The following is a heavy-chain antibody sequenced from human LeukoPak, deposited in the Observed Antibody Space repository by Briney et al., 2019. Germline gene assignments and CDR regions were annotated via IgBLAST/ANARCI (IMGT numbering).Heavy chain of an antibody. D-gene: IGHD6-13*01. CDR1: GYSFSSYW. CDR2: IYPGDSDT. V-gene: IGHV5-51*01. Sequence: GESLKISCKGSGYSFSSYWIGWVRQMPGKGLEWMGIIYPGDSDTRYSPSFQGQVTISTDKSINTAYLQWSSLRAEDTAVYYCARDGGSSWYFDYWGQGTLVTVSS. CDR3: ARDGGSSWYFDY. J-gene: IGHJ4*02.